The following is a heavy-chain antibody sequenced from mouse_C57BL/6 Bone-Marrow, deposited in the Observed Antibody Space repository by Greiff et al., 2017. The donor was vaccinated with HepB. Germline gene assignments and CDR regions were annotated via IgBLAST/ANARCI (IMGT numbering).Heavy chain of an antibody. D-gene: IGHD1-2*01. CDR2: INPNNGGT. Sequence: EVQLQQSGPELVKPGASVKISCKASGYTFTDYYMNWVKQSHGKSLEWIGDINPNNGGTSYNQKFKGKATLTVDKSSSTAYMELRSLPSEDSAVYYCARSITTDYFDYWGQGTTLTVSS. CDR1: GYTFTDYY. V-gene: IGHV1-26*01. CDR3: ARSITTDYFDY. J-gene: IGHJ2*01.